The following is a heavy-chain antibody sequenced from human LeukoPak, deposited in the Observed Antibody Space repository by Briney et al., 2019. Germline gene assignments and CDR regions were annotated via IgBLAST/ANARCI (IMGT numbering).Heavy chain of an antibody. CDR1: GFTVSSNY. J-gene: IGHJ6*01. Sequence: GGSLRLSCAASGFTVSSNYMSWVRQAPGKGLEWVSVIYSGGSTSYADSVKGRFTISRDNSKNTLYLQMNSLRAEDTAVYYCAKRPSGRDYYYRMDVGGQGTTVTVSS. CDR2: IYSGGST. V-gene: IGHV3-53*01. CDR3: AKRPSGRDYYYRMDV.